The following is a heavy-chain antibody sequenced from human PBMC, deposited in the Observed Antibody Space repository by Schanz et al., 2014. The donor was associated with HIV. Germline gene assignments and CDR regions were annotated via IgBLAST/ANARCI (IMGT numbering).Heavy chain of an antibody. D-gene: IGHD3-10*01. CDR1: GYTFNSHY. CDR3: ARELMATGGFDY. Sequence: QVQLVQSGAEMKKPGASVMVSCKASGYTFNSHYIHWVRQAPGQGLEWMGVVNPTGGDTSHAQRFQGRSTMTRDTSTSTVYMELSSLTSEHTAIYSCARELMATGGFDYWGQGTLVTVTS. CDR2: VNPTGGDT. J-gene: IGHJ4*02. V-gene: IGHV1-46*02.